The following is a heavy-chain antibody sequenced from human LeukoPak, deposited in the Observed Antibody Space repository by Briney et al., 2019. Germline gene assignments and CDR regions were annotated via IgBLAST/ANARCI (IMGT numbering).Heavy chain of an antibody. D-gene: IGHD3-22*01. CDR2: IYYSGST. Sequence: SETLTLTCSVSGASISSYYWSWIRQPPGKGLEWIAYIYYSGSTNYNPSLKSRVTISVDTSKNQFSLKLSSVTAADTAVYYCARLTMKNYYFDYWGQGVLVTVSS. CDR1: GASISSYY. CDR3: ARLTMKNYYFDY. V-gene: IGHV4-59*01. J-gene: IGHJ4*02.